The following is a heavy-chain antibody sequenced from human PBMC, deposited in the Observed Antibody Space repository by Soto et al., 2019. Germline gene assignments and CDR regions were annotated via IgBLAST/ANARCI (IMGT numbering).Heavy chain of an antibody. CDR3: ARRTSSMSETSTGTSEYYFDY. V-gene: IGHV4-34*01. Sequence: SETLSLTCAVYGGSFSGYYWSWIRQPPGKGLEWIGEINHSGSTNYNPSLKSRVTISVDTSKNQLSLKLSSVTAADTAVYYCARRTSSMSETSTGTSEYYFDYWGQGTLVTVSS. J-gene: IGHJ4*02. D-gene: IGHD1-7*01. CDR1: GGSFSGYY. CDR2: INHSGST.